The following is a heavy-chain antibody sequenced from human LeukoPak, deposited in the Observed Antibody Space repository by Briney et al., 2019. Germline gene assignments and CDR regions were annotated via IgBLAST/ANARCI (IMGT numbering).Heavy chain of an antibody. Sequence: GGSLRLSCAASGFTFSTYAMSWVRQAPGKGLKWVSGISGSGGSTYYADSVKGRFTISRDNSKNTLYLQINSMGAEDTAVYYCATKQLSSTWGQGTLVTVSS. D-gene: IGHD6-6*01. V-gene: IGHV3-23*01. CDR1: GFTFSTYA. CDR3: ATKQLSST. CDR2: ISGSGGST. J-gene: IGHJ5*02.